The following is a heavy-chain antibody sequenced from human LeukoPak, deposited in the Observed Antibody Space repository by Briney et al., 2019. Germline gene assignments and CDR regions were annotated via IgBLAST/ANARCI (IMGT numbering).Heavy chain of an antibody. CDR1: GGSFSGYY. Sequence: SETLSLTCAVYGGSFSGYYWSWIRQPPGKGLEWIGEINHSGSTNYNPSLKSRVTISVDTSKNQFSLKLSSVTAADTAVYYCRAVVTAFDAFDIWGQGTMVTVSS. J-gene: IGHJ3*02. CDR3: RAVVTAFDAFDI. D-gene: IGHD2-21*02. CDR2: INHSGST. V-gene: IGHV4-34*01.